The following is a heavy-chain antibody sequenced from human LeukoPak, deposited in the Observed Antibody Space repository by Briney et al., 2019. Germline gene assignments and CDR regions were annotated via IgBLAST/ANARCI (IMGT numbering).Heavy chain of an antibody. Sequence: GGSLRLSCAASGFTFSNYWMHWVRQAPGKGLVWVSRISTDGSSTTYADSVKGRFTISRDNAKNTLYLEMNSLRAEDTAVYYCARDVGGMATDYYFDYWGQGTLVTVSS. V-gene: IGHV3-74*03. D-gene: IGHD5-24*01. CDR3: ARDVGGMATDYYFDY. CDR2: ISTDGSST. J-gene: IGHJ4*02. CDR1: GFTFSNYW.